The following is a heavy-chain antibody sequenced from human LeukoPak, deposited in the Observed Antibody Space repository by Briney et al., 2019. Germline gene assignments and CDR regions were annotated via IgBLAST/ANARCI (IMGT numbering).Heavy chain of an antibody. CDR3: TASRTGYMYTIDY. D-gene: IGHD2-15*01. J-gene: IGHJ4*02. Sequence: GGSLRLSCAASGFTFSGSAMHWVRQASGKGLEWVGRIRSKANSYATTYAASVQGRFSISRDDSENTAYLQMDSLKTEDTAVYYCTASRTGYMYTIDYRGQGTLVTVSS. CDR2: IRSKANSYAT. CDR1: GFTFSGSA. V-gene: IGHV3-73*01.